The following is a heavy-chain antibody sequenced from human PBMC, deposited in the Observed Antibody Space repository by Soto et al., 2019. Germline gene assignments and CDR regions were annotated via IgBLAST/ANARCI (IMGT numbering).Heavy chain of an antibody. CDR2: ISVTSGSI. CDR3: VRDHIWAFDF. Sequence: VQLVESGGGLVQPGGSLRISCVASGFTFRDFALNWVRQAPGKGLEWISYISVTSGSIFYADSVKGRFTISRDDGRNLLYLQMNTLRDEDTAVYFCVRDHIWAFDFWGRGTMVTVSS. CDR1: GFTFRDFA. J-gene: IGHJ3*01. V-gene: IGHV3-48*02. D-gene: IGHD2-21*01.